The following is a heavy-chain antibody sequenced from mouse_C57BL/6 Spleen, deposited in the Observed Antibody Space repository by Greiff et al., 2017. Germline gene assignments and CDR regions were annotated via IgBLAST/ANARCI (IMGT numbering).Heavy chain of an antibody. J-gene: IGHJ4*01. CDR3: ASSDYNYAMDY. CDR2: ISGGGGNT. CDR1: GFTFSSYT. Sequence: DVMLVESGGGLVKPGGSLKLSCAASGFTFSSYTMSWVRQTPEKRLEWVATISGGGGNTYYPDSVKGRFTISRDNAKNTLYLQMSSLRSEDTALYYCASSDYNYAMDYWGQGTSVTVSS. D-gene: IGHD2-4*01. V-gene: IGHV5-9*01.